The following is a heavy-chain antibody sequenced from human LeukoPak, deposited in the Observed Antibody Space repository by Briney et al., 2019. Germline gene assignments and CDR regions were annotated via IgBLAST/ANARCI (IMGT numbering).Heavy chain of an antibody. CDR1: GFNFNDAW. Sequence: GGSLRLSCATSGFNFNDAWMNWVRQAPGKGLEWLGRIKSISYGGTVDYAAPVKGRFTISRDDSKNTLYLQMDSLETEDTAIYYCTRTWPGNTCFNFWGQGTLVTVSS. V-gene: IGHV3-15*01. CDR3: TRTWPGNTCFNF. D-gene: IGHD1-7*01. J-gene: IGHJ4*02. CDR2: IKSISYGGTV.